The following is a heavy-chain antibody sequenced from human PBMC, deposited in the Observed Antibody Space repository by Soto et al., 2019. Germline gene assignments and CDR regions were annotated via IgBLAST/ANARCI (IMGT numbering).Heavy chain of an antibody. V-gene: IGHV3-15*01. CDR3: STGGYYSDY. CDR2: ILSKPDGGTT. CDR1: GFTFSNAW. D-gene: IGHD3-16*01. J-gene: IGHJ4*02. Sequence: EVQLVESGGGLVKPGGSLRLSCIGSGFTFSNAWMSWDRQAPGKGLEWLGRILSKPDGGTTDYAAPVKGRFTISRDDSENTVYLQMSSQKTEDTVVYYCSTGGYYSDYWGQGTLVTVSS.